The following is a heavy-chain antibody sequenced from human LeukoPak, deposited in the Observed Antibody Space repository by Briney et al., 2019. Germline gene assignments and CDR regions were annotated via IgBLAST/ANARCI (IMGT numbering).Heavy chain of an antibody. CDR3: ARGLYSSSSNYFDY. CDR1: GFTFSSYA. Sequence: GGSLRLSCAASGFTFSSYAMSWVRQAPGKGLEWVSGISGSGDNTYYADSVKGRFTISRDNSKNTLYLQMNSLRAEDTAVYYCARGLYSSSSNYFDYWGQGTLVTVSS. CDR2: ISGSGDNT. D-gene: IGHD6-6*01. V-gene: IGHV3-23*01. J-gene: IGHJ4*02.